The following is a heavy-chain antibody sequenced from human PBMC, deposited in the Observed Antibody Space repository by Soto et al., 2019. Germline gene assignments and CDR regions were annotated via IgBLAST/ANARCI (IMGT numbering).Heavy chain of an antibody. J-gene: IGHJ3*02. D-gene: IGHD3-16*01. V-gene: IGHV3-23*01. CDR2: ISGSGGST. CDR1: GFTFSSYA. Sequence: EVQLLESGGGLVQPGGSLRLSCAASGFTFSSYAMSWVRQAPGKGLEWVSAISGSGGSTYYADSVKGRFTISRDNSKNTLYLQMNSLRAEDTAVYYCAKVITDYEYDYMSRRGDAFDIWGQGTMVTVSS. CDR3: AKVITDYEYDYMSRRGDAFDI.